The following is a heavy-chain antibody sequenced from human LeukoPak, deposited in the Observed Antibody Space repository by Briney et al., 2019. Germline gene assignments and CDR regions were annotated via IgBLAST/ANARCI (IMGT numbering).Heavy chain of an antibody. Sequence: GGSLRLSCAASGFTFSTYWMHWVRQTPGKGLVWVSRVNTDGSSPIYADSVKGRFTISRDNAKNTLYLQMNSLRVEDTAVYYCTRGVVTFDSWGQGTLVTVSS. V-gene: IGHV3-74*01. D-gene: IGHD2-2*01. J-gene: IGHJ4*02. CDR2: VNTDGSSP. CDR3: TRGVVTFDS. CDR1: GFTFSTYW.